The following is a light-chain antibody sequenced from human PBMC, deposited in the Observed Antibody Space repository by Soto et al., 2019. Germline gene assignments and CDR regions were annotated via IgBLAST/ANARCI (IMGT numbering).Light chain of an antibody. Sequence: DIQMTQSPYSLSTSVEDRDTITCRASQSISRYLNWYQQKPGKAPKLLIYAASVLQSGVPSRFSGSGSGTDFTLTISSLQPEDFATYYCQQTYTTPRTFGQGTKVDIK. J-gene: IGKJ2*01. CDR3: QQTYTTPRT. CDR1: QSISRY. V-gene: IGKV1-39*01. CDR2: AAS.